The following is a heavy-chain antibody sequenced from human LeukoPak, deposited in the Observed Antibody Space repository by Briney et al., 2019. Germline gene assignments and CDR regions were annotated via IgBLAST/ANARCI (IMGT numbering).Heavy chain of an antibody. Sequence: GGSLRLSCAASGFTFSSYSMNWVRQAPGKGLEWVSSISSSSSYIYYADSVKGRFTISRDNAKNSLYLQMNSLRADDTAVYYCARDQGGLLWFGELLGYYYGIDVWGQGTTVTVSS. D-gene: IGHD3-10*01. V-gene: IGHV3-21*01. J-gene: IGHJ6*02. CDR3: ARDQGGLLWFGELLGYYYGIDV. CDR1: GFTFSSYS. CDR2: ISSSSSYI.